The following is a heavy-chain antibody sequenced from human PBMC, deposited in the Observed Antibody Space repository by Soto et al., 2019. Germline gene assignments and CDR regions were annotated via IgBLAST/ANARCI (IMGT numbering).Heavy chain of an antibody. CDR2: TYYRSKWNN. J-gene: IGHJ6*02. V-gene: IGHV6-1*01. Sequence: SQTLSLTGALSWDSFSSNSAACNWSRQSPSRGLEWLGRTYYRSKWNNEYALSVKSRITINPDTPKNQFSLHLYSVTPEDTAVYYCTGITSFRGMDVWGQGTPVTVSS. CDR1: WDSFSSNSAA. CDR3: TGITSFRGMDV. D-gene: IGHD3-10*01.